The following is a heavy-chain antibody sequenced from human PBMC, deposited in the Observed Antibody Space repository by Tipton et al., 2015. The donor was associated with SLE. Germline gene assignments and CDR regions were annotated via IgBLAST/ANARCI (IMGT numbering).Heavy chain of an antibody. V-gene: IGHV4-61*09. CDR2: MYTSGST. CDR3: ARDWEGRWELHLGIWVY. D-gene: IGHD1-26*01. J-gene: IGHJ4*02. CDR1: GGSISSGSHY. Sequence: TLSLTCAVSGGSISSGSHYWSWIRQPAGKGLEWIGDMYTSGSTDYNPSLQNRVTISVDMSKNQFSLKLSSVTAADTAVYYCARDWEGRWELHLGIWVYWGQGTLVTVSS.